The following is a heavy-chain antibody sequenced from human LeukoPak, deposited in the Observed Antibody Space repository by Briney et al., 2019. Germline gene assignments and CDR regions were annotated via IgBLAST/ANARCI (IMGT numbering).Heavy chain of an antibody. CDR1: GFTFSTYW. CDR3: AKKSPIFGVVIPLFDY. D-gene: IGHD3-3*01. Sequence: GGSLRLSCAASGFTFSTYWMHWVRQAPGEGLVWVSRINFNIDGSITSYADSVKGRFTISRDNSKNTLYLQVNSLRAEDTAVYHCAKKSPIFGVVIPLFDYWGQGTLVSVSS. CDR2: INFNIDGSIT. J-gene: IGHJ4*02. V-gene: IGHV3-74*01.